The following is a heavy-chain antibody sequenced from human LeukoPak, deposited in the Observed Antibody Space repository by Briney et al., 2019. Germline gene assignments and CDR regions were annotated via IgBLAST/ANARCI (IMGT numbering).Heavy chain of an antibody. J-gene: IGHJ4*02. CDR2: IIPIFGIA. CDR1: GGTFSSYA. D-gene: IGHD5-24*01. CDR3: ARDGRDGYNSHY. V-gene: IGHV1-69*04. Sequence: SVNVSCKASGGTFSSYAISWVRQAPGQGLEWMGRIIPIFGIANYAQRFQGRVTITADKSTSTAYMELSSLGSEDTAVYYCARDGRDGYNSHYWGQGTLVTVSS.